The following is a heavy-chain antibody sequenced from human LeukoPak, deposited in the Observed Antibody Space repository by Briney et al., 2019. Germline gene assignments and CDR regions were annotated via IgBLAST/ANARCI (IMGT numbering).Heavy chain of an antibody. CDR3: ARPTLVGATVDAFDI. J-gene: IGHJ3*02. Sequence: GESLQISCKGSGYSFTSYWIGWVRQMPGKGLEWMGIIYPGDSDTRYSPSFQGQVTISADKSISTAYLQWSSLKASDTAMYYCARPTLVGATVDAFDIWGQGTMVTVSS. V-gene: IGHV5-51*01. CDR2: IYPGDSDT. D-gene: IGHD1-26*01. CDR1: GYSFTSYW.